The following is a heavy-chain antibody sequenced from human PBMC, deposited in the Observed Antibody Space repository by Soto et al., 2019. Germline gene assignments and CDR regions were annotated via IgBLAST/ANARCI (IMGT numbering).Heavy chain of an antibody. V-gene: IGHV4-34*01. Sequence: SETLSLTCAVYGGSFSGYYWSWIRQPPGKGLEWIGEINHSGSTNYNPSLKSRVTISVDTSKNQFSLKLSSVTAADTAVYYCASFTVTTSGTAYWGQGTLVTVSS. CDR3: ASFTVTTSGTAY. CDR1: GGSFSGYY. D-gene: IGHD4-17*01. J-gene: IGHJ4*02. CDR2: INHSGST.